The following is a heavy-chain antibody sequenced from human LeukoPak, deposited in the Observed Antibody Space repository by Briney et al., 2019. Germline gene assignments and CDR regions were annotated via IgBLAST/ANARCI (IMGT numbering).Heavy chain of an antibody. CDR1: RFTFSSYS. D-gene: IGHD6-19*01. J-gene: IGHJ4*02. CDR3: ARQYSSGWYYFDY. CDR2: ISSSSSYI. Sequence: PGGSLRLSCAASRFTFSSYSMNWVRQAPGKGLEWVSSISSSSSYIYYADSVKGRFTISRDNAKNSLYLQMNSLRAEDTAVYYCARQYSSGWYYFDYWGQGTLVTVSS. V-gene: IGHV3-21*01.